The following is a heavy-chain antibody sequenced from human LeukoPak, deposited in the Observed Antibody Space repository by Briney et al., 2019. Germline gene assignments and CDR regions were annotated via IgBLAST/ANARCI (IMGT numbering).Heavy chain of an antibody. CDR3: ASSSSGSGSPFDY. D-gene: IGHD3-10*01. Sequence: PSETLSLTCTVSGGSISSYYWSGIRQPPGKGLEWIGYIYYSGSTNYNPSLKSRVTISVDTSKNQFSLKLSSVTAADTAVYYCASSSSGSGSPFDYWGQGTLVTVSS. J-gene: IGHJ4*02. CDR2: IYYSGST. V-gene: IGHV4-59*01. CDR1: GGSISSYY.